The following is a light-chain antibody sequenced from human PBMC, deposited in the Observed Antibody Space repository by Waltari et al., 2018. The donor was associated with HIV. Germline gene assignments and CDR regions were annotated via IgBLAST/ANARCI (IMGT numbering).Light chain of an antibody. CDR3: AVWDNSLSAQV. CDR2: WIT. Sequence: QSVLTQSPSISGTPGQRVAISCSGSSSHIGHNYVSWYQQVPGTTPKLLIFWITQRPSGVSDRFSGSVSGTSASLAISWLRSDDEANYYCAVWDNSLSAQVFGGGTTLTVL. V-gene: IGLV1-47*01. J-gene: IGLJ3*02. CDR1: SSHIGHNY.